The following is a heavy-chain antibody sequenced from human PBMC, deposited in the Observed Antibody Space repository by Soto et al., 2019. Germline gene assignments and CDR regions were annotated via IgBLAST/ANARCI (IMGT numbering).Heavy chain of an antibody. CDR1: GFTVSSNY. Sequence: EVQLVETGGGLIQPGGSLRLSCAASGFTVSSNYMSWVRQAPGKGLEWVSVIYSGGSTYYADSVRGRFTISRDNSKNPLYLHMKSLRAEDTAVYYCARDPPATRHGMDVWGQGTTVTVSS. J-gene: IGHJ6*02. D-gene: IGHD1-7*01. CDR3: ARDPPATRHGMDV. CDR2: IYSGGST. V-gene: IGHV3-53*02.